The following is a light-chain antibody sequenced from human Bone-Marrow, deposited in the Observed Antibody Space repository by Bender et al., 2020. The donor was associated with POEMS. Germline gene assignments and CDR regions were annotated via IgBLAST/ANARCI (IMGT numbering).Light chain of an antibody. CDR1: SSDVGRYNF. Sequence: QSALTQPPSASGSPGQSVTISCTGTSSDVGRYNFVSWYQQHPGKAPKIMIFEVNKRPSGVPDRFSGSKSGNTASLTVSGLQAEDEAAYYCSSYAGSNHLVFGGGTKLTVL. CDR3: SSYAGSNHLV. CDR2: EVN. J-gene: IGLJ3*02. V-gene: IGLV2-8*01.